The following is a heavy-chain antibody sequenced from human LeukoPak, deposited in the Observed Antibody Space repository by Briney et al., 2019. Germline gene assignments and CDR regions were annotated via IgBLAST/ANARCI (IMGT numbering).Heavy chain of an antibody. CDR1: GFTFSDYH. J-gene: IGHJ4*02. D-gene: IGHD3-22*01. V-gene: IGHV3-11*01. CDR2: ISSSGSTI. CDR3: ARVTLETYYYDSSGYYYFDY. Sequence: KSGGSLRLSCAASGFTFSDYHMSWIRQAPGKGLEWVSYISSSGSTIYYADSVKGRFTISRDNAKNSLYLQMNSLRAEDTAVYYCARVTLETYYYDSSGYYYFDYWGQGTLVTVSS.